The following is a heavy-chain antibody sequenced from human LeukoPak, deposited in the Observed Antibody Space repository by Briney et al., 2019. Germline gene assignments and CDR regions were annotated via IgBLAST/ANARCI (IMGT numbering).Heavy chain of an antibody. CDR1: GGSFSGYD. D-gene: IGHD6-19*01. J-gene: IGHJ1*01. Sequence: SETLSLTCAVYGGSFSGYDWSWIRQPPGKGLEWIGEINHSGSTNYNPSLKSRVTISVDTSKNQFSLKLSSVTAADTAVYYCARPGYSSGWYVRYFQHWGQGTLVTVSS. V-gene: IGHV4-34*01. CDR2: INHSGST. CDR3: ARPGYSSGWYVRYFQH.